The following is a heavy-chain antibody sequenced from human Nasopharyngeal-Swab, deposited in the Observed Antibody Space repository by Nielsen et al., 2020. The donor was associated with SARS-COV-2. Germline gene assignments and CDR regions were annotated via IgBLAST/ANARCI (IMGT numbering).Heavy chain of an antibody. J-gene: IGHJ4*02. V-gene: IGHV3-7*01. CDR1: GFPFSSYW. CDR2: IKQDGGEK. Sequence: LSLTCAASGFPFSSYWMSWVRQAPGKGLEWVANIKQDGGEKNYVDSVKGRFTISRDNAKNSLYLQMNTLRAEDTAVYYCVRDVIATVTTPPDYWGQGTLVTVSS. CDR3: VRDVIATVTTPPDY. D-gene: IGHD4-17*01.